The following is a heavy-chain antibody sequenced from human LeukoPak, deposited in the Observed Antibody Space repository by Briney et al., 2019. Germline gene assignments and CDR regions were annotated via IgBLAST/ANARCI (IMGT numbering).Heavy chain of an antibody. J-gene: IGHJ4*02. CDR3: AKYINVPGTQLLGDH. CDR2: ICASGRCT. V-gene: IGHV3-23*01. CDR1: GFSFVNNA. Sequence: PGGSLRLSCAASGFSFVNNAMGWVRQAPGKGLEWVSGICASGRCTFYAAPVRGRFTVSRDNFKNSLYLQMNNLRAEDTAVYYCAKYINVPGTQLLGDHWGQGALVTVSS. D-gene: IGHD1-1*01.